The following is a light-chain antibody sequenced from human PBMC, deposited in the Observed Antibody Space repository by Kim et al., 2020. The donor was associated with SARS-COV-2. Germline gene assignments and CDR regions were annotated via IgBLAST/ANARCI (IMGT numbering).Light chain of an antibody. Sequence: DIQMTQSPSSLSASVGDRVTITCRASQDISRYLNWYQQKPGKAPKLLIYTASSLQSGVPSRFTGSGSETDFTLTISSLQPEDCATYYCQQTYSASRTFGQGNKVDIK. CDR3: QQTYSASRT. CDR2: TAS. V-gene: IGKV1-39*01. CDR1: QDISRY. J-gene: IGKJ1*01.